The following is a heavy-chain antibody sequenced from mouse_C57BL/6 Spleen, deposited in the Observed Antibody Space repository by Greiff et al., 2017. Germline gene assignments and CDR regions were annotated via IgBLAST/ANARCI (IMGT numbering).Heavy chain of an antibody. J-gene: IGHJ2*01. CDR2: IYPGGGDT. CDR1: GYAFSSSW. V-gene: IGHV1-82*01. CDR3: ARAQATLYFDY. Sequence: QVQLQQSGPELVKPGASVKISCKASGYAFSSSWMNWVKQRPGKGLEWIGRIYPGGGDTNYNGKFKGKATLTADKASSTAYMQLSSLTSEDSAVYFCARAQATLYFDYGGQGTTLTVSS. D-gene: IGHD3-2*02.